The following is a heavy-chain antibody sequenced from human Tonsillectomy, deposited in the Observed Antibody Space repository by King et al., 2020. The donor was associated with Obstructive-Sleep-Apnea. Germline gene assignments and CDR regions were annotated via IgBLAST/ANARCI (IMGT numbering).Heavy chain of an antibody. D-gene: IGHD3-10*01. J-gene: IGHJ4*02. CDR3: GKLQGYYYGSGSVDY. CDR2: ISGSGVST. Sequence: DVQLVESGGALLQPGGSLSLSFAASGFTFSSYAMSWVRQAPGKGLEWVSVISGSGVSTYSPDSVKGRFTTSRDNSKNTLFLQMNSLRVEDTAVYYCGKLQGYYYGSGSVDYWGQGTLVTVSS. CDR1: GFTFSSYA. V-gene: IGHV3-23*04.